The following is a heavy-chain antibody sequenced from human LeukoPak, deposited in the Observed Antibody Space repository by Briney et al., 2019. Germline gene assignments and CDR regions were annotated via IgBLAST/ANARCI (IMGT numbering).Heavy chain of an antibody. CDR3: ARAVSTGWYFDY. D-gene: IGHD6-25*01. Sequence: SETLSLTCTVSGGTISRGSYYWSWIRQPAGKGLEWIGYIYISGSTNFNPSLKSRVTISVDTSKNQFSLNLSSVTAADTAVYYCARAVSTGWYFDYWGQGTPVTVSS. CDR2: IYISGST. J-gene: IGHJ4*02. CDR1: GGTISRGSYY. V-gene: IGHV4-61*09.